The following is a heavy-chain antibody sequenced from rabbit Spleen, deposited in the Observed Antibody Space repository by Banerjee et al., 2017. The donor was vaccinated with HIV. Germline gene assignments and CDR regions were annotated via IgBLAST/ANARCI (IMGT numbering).Heavy chain of an antibody. V-gene: IGHV1S45*01. CDR2: IYAGSSGTT. CDR1: GFSFSSSYW. CDR3: ARGSSSLCNFTL. J-gene: IGHJ4*01. Sequence: QEQLEESGGDLVKPEGSLTLTCTASGFSFSSSYWICWVRQAPGKGLEWIACIYAGSSGTTYYASWAKGRFTISKTSSTTVTLQMTSLTAADTATYFCARGSSSLCNFTLWGPGTLVTVS.